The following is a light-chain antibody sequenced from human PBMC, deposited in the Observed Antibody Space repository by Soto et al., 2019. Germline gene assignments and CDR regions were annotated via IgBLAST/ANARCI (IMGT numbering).Light chain of an antibody. Sequence: DIVMTQSPDSLAVSLGERAIINCKSSQSVLDRSNNKNYLTWYQQKPGQPPKPLIYWASTREFGVPDRFSRSVSGTDFTLTISSLQAEDVALYYCQQYYAIPRTFGQGTKVEIK. CDR1: QSVLDRSNNKNY. J-gene: IGKJ1*01. CDR3: QQYYAIPRT. V-gene: IGKV4-1*01. CDR2: WAS.